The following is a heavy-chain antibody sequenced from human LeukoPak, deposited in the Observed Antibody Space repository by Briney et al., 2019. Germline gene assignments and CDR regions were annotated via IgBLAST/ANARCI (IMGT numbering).Heavy chain of an antibody. D-gene: IGHD3-22*01. V-gene: IGHV4-30-2*01. CDR3: ARGLGDYYDTSGYEYYFDY. J-gene: IGHJ4*02. CDR2: IYHSGST. CDR1: GGSISSGGYY. Sequence: SQTLSLTCTVSGGSISSGGYYWSWIRQPPGKGLEWIGYIYHSGSTYYNPSLKSRVTISVDRSKNQFSLKLSSVTAADTAVYYCARGLGDYYDTSGYEYYFDYWGQGTLVTVSS.